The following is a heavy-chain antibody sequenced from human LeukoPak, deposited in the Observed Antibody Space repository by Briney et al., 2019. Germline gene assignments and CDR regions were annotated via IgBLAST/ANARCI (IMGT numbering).Heavy chain of an antibody. D-gene: IGHD3-3*01. CDR3: ARAPHQLRFLEWSPDGWFDP. CDR1: GYTFTGYY. Sequence: ASVKVSCKASGYTFTGYYMHLVRQAPGQGLEWMGWSNPNSGGTNYAQKFQGRVTMTRDTSISTAYMELSRLRSDDTAVYYCARAPHQLRFLEWSPDGWFDPWGQGTLVTVSS. CDR2: SNPNSGGT. J-gene: IGHJ5*02. V-gene: IGHV1-2*02.